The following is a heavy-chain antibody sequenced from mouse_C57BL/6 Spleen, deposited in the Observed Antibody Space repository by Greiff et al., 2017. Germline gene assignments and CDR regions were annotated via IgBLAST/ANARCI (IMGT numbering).Heavy chain of an antibody. J-gene: IGHJ4*01. CDR2: INYDGSST. Sequence: EVMLVESEGGLVQPGSSMKLSCTASGFTFSDYYMAWVRQVPEKGLEWVANINYDGSSTYYLDSLKSRFIISRDNAKNILYLQMSSLKSEDTATYYCARGSSWDYYAMDYWGQGTSVTVSS. CDR3: ARGSSWDYYAMDY. D-gene: IGHD1-1*01. CDR1: GFTFSDYY. V-gene: IGHV5-16*01.